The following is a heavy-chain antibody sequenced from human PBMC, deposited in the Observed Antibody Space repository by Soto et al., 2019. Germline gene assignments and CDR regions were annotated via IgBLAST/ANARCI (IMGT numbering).Heavy chain of an antibody. D-gene: IGHD3-9*01. CDR3: ARDVGLDSDDFFAY. V-gene: IGHV3-23*01. J-gene: IGHJ4*02. Sequence: GGSLRLSCTASGFTFTSYGMGWVRQAPGKGLQWVSTIRGDGGQTHYTDSVKGRFSISRDNSKNTVYLQMDSLRAEDTAMYFCARDVGLDSDDFFAYWGQGTQVTVAS. CDR2: IRGDGGQT. CDR1: GFTFTSYG.